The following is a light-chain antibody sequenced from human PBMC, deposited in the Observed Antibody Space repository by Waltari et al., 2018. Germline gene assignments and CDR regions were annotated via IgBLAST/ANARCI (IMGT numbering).Light chain of an antibody. CDR1: QVISTW. V-gene: IGKV1-12*01. Sequence: DIQMTQSPSSVSASVGDRVIIPCRASQVISTWLAWYKQRVGKAPKLRIYGSSSLQRGVPSRFSGSRSGTDFTLTISSLQPEDFATYYCQQANSFPRTFGGGTKVDI. CDR3: QQANSFPRT. J-gene: IGKJ4*01. CDR2: GSS.